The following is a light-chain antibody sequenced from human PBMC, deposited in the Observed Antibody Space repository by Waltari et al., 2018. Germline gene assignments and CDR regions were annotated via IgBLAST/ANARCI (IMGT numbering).Light chain of an antibody. J-gene: IGKJ2*01. Sequence: DIQMTQSPSTLSASVGDRVTITCRASQSISSWLAWYQQKPGKAPKLLIYKASSLESGVPSRFSGNGSGTEFTLTISSLQPDDFATYYCQQYNSYPMYTFGQGTKLEI. CDR2: KAS. CDR1: QSISSW. CDR3: QQYNSYPMYT. V-gene: IGKV1-5*03.